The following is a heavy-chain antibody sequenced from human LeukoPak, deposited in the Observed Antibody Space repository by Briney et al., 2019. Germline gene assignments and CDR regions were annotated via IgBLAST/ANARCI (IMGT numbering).Heavy chain of an antibody. J-gene: IGHJ3*02. CDR1: GFTFSSYA. CDR3: ARLRDGYNLGAFDI. Sequence: GGSLRLSCAASGFTFSSYAMHWVRQAPGKGLEWVAVISYDGSNKYYADSVKGRFTISRDNSKNTLYLHMNSLRAEDTAVYYCARLRDGYNLGAFDIWGQGTMVTVSP. V-gene: IGHV3-30*14. D-gene: IGHD5-24*01. CDR2: ISYDGSNK.